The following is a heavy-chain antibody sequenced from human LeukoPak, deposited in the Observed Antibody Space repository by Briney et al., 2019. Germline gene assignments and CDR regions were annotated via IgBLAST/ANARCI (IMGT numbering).Heavy chain of an antibody. CDR2: IWYDGSNE. J-gene: IGHJ4*02. V-gene: IGHV3-33*01. CDR1: GFTFSTYG. Sequence: PGGSLRLSCAASGFTFSTYGMHWVRQAPGKGLEWVALIWYDGSNEYYAHSVKGRFTISRANSKNTLYLQMNSLRAEDTAIYYCARDYSSGNEGQDYWGQGTLVTVSS. CDR3: ARDYSSGNEGQDY. D-gene: IGHD4-23*01.